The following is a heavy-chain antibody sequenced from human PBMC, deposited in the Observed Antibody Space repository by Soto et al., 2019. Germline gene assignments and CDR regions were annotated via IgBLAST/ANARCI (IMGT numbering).Heavy chain of an antibody. Sequence: PSDSMSISRAVSGGCIYISNWWRWVRQPPGKGLEWIGEIYHSGSTNYNPSLKSRVTISVDKSKNQFSLKLSSVTAADTAVYYCASGIAVAGINYYYYGMDVWGQGTTVTVSS. D-gene: IGHD6-19*01. CDR1: GGCIYISNW. CDR3: ASGIAVAGINYYYYGMDV. CDR2: IYHSGST. V-gene: IGHV4-4*02. J-gene: IGHJ6*02.